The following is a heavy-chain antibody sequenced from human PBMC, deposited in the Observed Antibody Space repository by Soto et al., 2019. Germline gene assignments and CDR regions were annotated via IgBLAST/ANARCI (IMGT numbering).Heavy chain of an antibody. D-gene: IGHD2-8*01. V-gene: IGHV4-59*01. CDR3: AGAFAGNGAYWYLDL. Sequence: WTWIRQPPGKGLEWIGNIYFSGSTYYNPTLKSRVTISVDTSKNQFSLRLSSVTAADTAVYYCAGAFAGNGAYWYLDLWGRGTLVTVSS. CDR2: IYFSGST. J-gene: IGHJ2*01.